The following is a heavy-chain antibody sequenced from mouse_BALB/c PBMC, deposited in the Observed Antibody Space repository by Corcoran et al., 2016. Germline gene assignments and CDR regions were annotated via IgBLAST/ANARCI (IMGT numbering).Heavy chain of an antibody. CDR2: NNPYNDGT. Sequence: EVQLQQSGPELVKPGASVKMSCKAAGYTFTSYGMHWVKQKPGQGLEWIGCNNPYNDGTKYNEKFKGKATLTSDKSSSTAYMELSSLTSEDSAVYYCARLYPCIAMDYWGQGTSVPVSS. CDR1: GYTFTSYG. CDR3: ARLYPCIAMDY. J-gene: IGHJ4*01. V-gene: IGHV1S136*01.